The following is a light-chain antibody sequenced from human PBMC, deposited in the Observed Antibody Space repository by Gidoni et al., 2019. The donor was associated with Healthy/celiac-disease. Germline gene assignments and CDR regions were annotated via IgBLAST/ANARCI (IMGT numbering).Light chain of an antibody. J-gene: IGLJ2*01. CDR3: QVWDSSSDPV. CDR1: NIGGKS. Sequence: SYVLTQPPSVSVAPGQTASITCGGNNIGGKSVHWYQQKPGQAPVLVVYDDNDRPSGIPERFSGSNSGNTATLTISRVEAGDEADYYCQVWDSSSDPVFGGGTKLTVL. CDR2: DDN. V-gene: IGLV3-21*02.